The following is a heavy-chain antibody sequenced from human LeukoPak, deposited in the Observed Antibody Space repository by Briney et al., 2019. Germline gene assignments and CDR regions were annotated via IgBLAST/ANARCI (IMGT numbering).Heavy chain of an antibody. CDR2: ISYDGSNK. J-gene: IGHJ2*01. CDR3: ASIGPYWYFDL. V-gene: IGHV3-30-3*01. CDR1: GFTFSSYA. Sequence: GGSLRLSCAASGFTFSSYAMSWVRQAPGKGLEWVAVISYDGSNKYYADSVKGRFTISRDNSKNTLYLQMNSLRAEDTAVYYCASIGPYWYFDLWGRGTLVTVSS.